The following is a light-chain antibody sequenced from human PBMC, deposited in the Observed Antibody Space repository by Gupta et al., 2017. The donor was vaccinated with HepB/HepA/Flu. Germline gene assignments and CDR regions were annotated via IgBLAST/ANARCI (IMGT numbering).Light chain of an antibody. V-gene: IGKV3-11*01. CDR2: DAS. CDR1: QSVSRY. J-gene: IGKJ4*01. Sequence: EIVLTQSPVTLSLSPGERATLSCRASQSVSRYLAWYQQKPGQPPSLLVFDASNRATGVPARFSGSGSGTDFTLTISSLEPEDFDVYYCQQRINWPLTFGGGTRVEIK. CDR3: QQRINWPLT.